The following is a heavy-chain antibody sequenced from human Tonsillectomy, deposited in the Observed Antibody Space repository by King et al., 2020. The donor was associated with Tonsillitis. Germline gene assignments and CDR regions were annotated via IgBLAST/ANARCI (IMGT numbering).Heavy chain of an antibody. V-gene: IGHV3-21*01. J-gene: IGHJ4*02. D-gene: IGHD3-9*01. CDR2: ISSSSSYI. Sequence: VQLVESGGGLVKPGGSLRLSFAASGFTFSSYSMNWVRQAPGKGLEWVSSISSSSSYIYYADSVKGRFTISRDNAKNSLYLQMNSLRAEDTAAYYCARDNDILTGYSPILGLFDYWGQGTLVTVSS. CDR3: ARDNDILTGYSPILGLFDY. CDR1: GFTFSSYS.